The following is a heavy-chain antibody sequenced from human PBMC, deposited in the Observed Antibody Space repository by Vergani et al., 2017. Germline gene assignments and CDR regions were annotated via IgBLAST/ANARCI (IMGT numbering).Heavy chain of an antibody. CDR2: IYYSGST. D-gene: IGHD3-10*01. V-gene: IGHV4-59*08. J-gene: IGHJ4*02. CDR1: GGSISSHY. Sequence: QVQLQQWGAGLLKPSETLSLTCAVYGGSISSHYWSWIRQPPGKGLEWIGYIYYSGSTYYNPSLKSRVTISVDTSKNQFSLKLSSVTAADTAVYYCARFPPYGSGHYYFDYWGQGTLVTVSS. CDR3: ARFPPYGSGHYYFDY.